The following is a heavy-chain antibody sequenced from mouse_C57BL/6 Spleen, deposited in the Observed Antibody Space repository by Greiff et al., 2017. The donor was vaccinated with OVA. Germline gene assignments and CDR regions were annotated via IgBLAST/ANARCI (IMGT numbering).Heavy chain of an antibody. CDR1: GFTFSSYA. CDR2: ISDGGSYT. D-gene: IGHD2-1*01. CDR3: ARDRDYGNWYFDV. V-gene: IGHV5-4*01. Sequence: VQVVESGGGLVKPGGSLKLSCAASGFTFSSYAMSWVRQTPEKRLEWVATISDGGSYTYYPDNVKGRFTISRDNAKNNLYLQMSHLKSEDTAMYYCARDRDYGNWYFDVWGTGTTVTVSS. J-gene: IGHJ1*03.